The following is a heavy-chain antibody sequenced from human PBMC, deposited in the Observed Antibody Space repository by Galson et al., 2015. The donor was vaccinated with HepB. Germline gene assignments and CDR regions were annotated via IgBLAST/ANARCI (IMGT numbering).Heavy chain of an antibody. J-gene: IGHJ4*02. CDR2: INSDGSTT. D-gene: IGHD5-18*01. V-gene: IGHV3-74*01. CDR1: GFTFSSYW. CDR3: ARGWGGYSYGLPGY. Sequence: SLRLSCAASGFTFSSYWMHWVRQAPGKGPVWVSRINSDGSTTTYADSVKGRFTISRDNAKNTLYLQMNSLRAEDTAVYYCARGWGGYSYGLPGYWGQGTLVTVSS.